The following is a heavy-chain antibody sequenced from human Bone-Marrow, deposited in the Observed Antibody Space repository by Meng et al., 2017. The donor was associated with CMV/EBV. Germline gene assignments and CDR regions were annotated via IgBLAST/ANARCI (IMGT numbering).Heavy chain of an antibody. D-gene: IGHD3-16*01. CDR1: GFTFSSYG. V-gene: IGHV3-33*06. Sequence: GESLKISCAASGFTFSSYGMHWVRQAPGKGLEWVAVIWYDGSNKYYADSVKGRFTISRDNSKNTLYLQMNSLRAEDTAVYYCAKGLEWFDPWGQGTLVTVPS. CDR2: IWYDGSNK. CDR3: AKGLEWFDP. J-gene: IGHJ5*02.